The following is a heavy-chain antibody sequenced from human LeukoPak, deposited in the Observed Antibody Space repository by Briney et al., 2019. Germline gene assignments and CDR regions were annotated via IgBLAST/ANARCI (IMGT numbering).Heavy chain of an antibody. Sequence: ASVNVSCKASGGTFSSYAISWVRQAPGQGLEWMGGIIPIFGTANYAQKFQGRVTITTDESTSTAYMELSSLRSEDTAVYYCARSRYCSSTSCPIGVDYWGQGTLVTVSS. V-gene: IGHV1-69*05. CDR2: IIPIFGTA. CDR3: ARSRYCSSTSCPIGVDY. D-gene: IGHD2-2*01. J-gene: IGHJ4*02. CDR1: GGTFSSYA.